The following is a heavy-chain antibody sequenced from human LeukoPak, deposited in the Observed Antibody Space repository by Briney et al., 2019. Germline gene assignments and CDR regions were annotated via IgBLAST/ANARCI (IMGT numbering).Heavy chain of an antibody. CDR1: GFTFSSYA. V-gene: IGHV3-23*01. Sequence: GGSLRLSCAASGFTFSSYAMSWVRQAPGKGLEWVSAISGSGGSTYYADSVKGRFTISRDNSKNTLYLQMNSLRAEDTAVYYCAKDPACDSCGAAWGSYGYFDYWGQGTLVTVSS. CDR2: ISGSGGST. CDR3: AKDPACDSCGAAWGSYGYFDY. D-gene: IGHD3-16*01. J-gene: IGHJ4*02.